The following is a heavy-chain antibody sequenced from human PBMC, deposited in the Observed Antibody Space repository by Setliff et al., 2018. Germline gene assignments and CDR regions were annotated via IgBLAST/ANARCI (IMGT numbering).Heavy chain of an antibody. J-gene: IGHJ4*02. V-gene: IGHV1-24*01. CDR1: GYTLAELS. D-gene: IGHD3-22*01. Sequence: GASVKVSCKVSGYTLAELSMHWVRQAPGKGLEWMGGFDPEDGETIYAQKFQGRVTMTEDTSTDTAYMELSSLRSEDTAVYYCATGLPYYDSSGYYLFDYWGQRTLVTVSS. CDR3: ATGLPYYDSSGYYLFDY. CDR2: FDPEDGET.